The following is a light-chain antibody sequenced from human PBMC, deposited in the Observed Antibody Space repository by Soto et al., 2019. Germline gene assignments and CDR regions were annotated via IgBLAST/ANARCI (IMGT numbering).Light chain of an antibody. CDR1: SSDVGGYSY. CDR3: CSYAGSYTLV. J-gene: IGLJ1*01. V-gene: IGLV2-11*01. CDR2: DVN. Sequence: QSALAQPRSVSGPPGQSVTISCTGTSSDVGGYSYVSWYQQHPGKAPKLMIYDVNKRPSGVPDRFSGSKSGNTASLTISGLQAEDEADYYCCSYAGSYTLVFGTGTKVTVL.